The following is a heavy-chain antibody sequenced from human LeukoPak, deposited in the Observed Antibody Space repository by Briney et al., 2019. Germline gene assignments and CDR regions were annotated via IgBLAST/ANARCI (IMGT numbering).Heavy chain of an antibody. CDR3: ARDMAVRYPEHWFTR. CDR1: LGTFSSYA. D-gene: IGHD3-10*02. CDR2: IIPIVGIA. J-gene: IGHJ5*02. V-gene: IGHV1-69*04. Sequence: SLRVSCKPSLGTFSSYAISWVRQAPGEGREWMGKIIPIVGIANSAQKFQGGVTTTADKSTSTAYMELSSLRSENTPVYYCARDMAVRYPEHWFTRWRQGTLVTVSS.